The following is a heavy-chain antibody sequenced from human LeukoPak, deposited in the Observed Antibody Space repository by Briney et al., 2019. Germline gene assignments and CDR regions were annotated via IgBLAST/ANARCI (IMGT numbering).Heavy chain of an antibody. D-gene: IGHD1-7*01. CDR2: AYFIGRT. J-gene: IGHJ4*02. V-gene: IGHV4-39*01. Sequence: PSETLSLTCTVSGDSISSSSYYWAWLRQPPGKGLEWIGSAYFIGRTNYDPSFKSRVTISVDTSKNQFSLKLSSVTAADTAVYYCARRGNWNYVLDYWGQGTLAIVSS. CDR3: ARRGNWNYVLDY. CDR1: GDSISSSSYY.